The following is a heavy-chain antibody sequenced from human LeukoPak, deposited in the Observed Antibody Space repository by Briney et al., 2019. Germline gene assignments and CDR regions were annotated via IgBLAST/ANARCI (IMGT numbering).Heavy chain of an antibody. Sequence: PSETLSLTCAVYGASFSGYYWSWIRQSPGKGLEWIGEIFHGGTTNYNPSLKSRVTMSVDTSKNHFSLRLSSVTAADTAVYYCARHARVAAHTNHLDYWGQGTLVTVSS. D-gene: IGHD6-6*01. CDR2: IFHGGTT. CDR1: GASFSGYY. V-gene: IGHV4-34*12. J-gene: IGHJ4*02. CDR3: ARHARVAAHTNHLDY.